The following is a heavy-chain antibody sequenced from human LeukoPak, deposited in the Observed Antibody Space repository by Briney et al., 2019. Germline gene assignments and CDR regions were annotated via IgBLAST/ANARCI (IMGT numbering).Heavy chain of an antibody. CDR1: GFTFSDYY. Sequence: GGSLRLSCAASGFTFSDYYMSWIRQAPGKGLEWVSYISSSSSYTNYADSVKGRFTISRDNAKNSLYLQMNSLRAEDTAVYYCAREAQYYDILTGYYDPAFDIWGQGTIVSVSS. V-gene: IGHV3-11*06. CDR2: ISSSSSYT. CDR3: AREAQYYDILTGYYDPAFDI. D-gene: IGHD3-9*01. J-gene: IGHJ3*02.